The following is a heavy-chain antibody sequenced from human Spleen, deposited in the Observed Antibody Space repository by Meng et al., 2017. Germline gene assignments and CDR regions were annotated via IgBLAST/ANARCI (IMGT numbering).Heavy chain of an antibody. D-gene: IGHD3-10*01. CDR3: ARVVRGVIITDNGFDP. V-gene: IGHV4-38-2*01. Sequence: LRLSCAVSGSSITGSSNWGWIRLSPGKGLEWIGSLYQIEGTYYNPSLESRVSLLIDTSKNQFSLRLSSVTAADTAVYYWARVVRGVIITDNGFDPWGQGTMVTVSS. J-gene: IGHJ5*01. CDR2: LYQIEGT. CDR1: GSSITGSSN.